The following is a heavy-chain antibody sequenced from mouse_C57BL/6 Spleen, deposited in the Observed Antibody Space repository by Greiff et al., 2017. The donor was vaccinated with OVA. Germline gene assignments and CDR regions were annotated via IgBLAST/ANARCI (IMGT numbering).Heavy chain of an antibody. CDR2: INPSTGGT. Sequence: EVKLMESGPELVKPGASVKISCKASGYSFTGYYMNWVKQSPEKSLEWIGEINPSTGGTTYNQKFKAKATLTVDKSSSTAYMQLKSLTSEDSAVYYCARSGSSGFAYWGQGTLVTVSA. J-gene: IGHJ3*01. CDR1: GYSFTGYY. CDR3: ARSGSSGFAY. D-gene: IGHD3-2*02. V-gene: IGHV1-42*01.